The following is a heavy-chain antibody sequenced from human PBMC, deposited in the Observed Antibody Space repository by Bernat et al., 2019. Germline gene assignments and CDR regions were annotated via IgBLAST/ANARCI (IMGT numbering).Heavy chain of an antibody. CDR2: IYPGDSDT. D-gene: IGHD1-14*01. J-gene: IGHJ6*02. CDR3: ARHNLDYYYGMDV. Sequence: EVQLVQSGAEVKKPGESLKISCKGSGYSFTSYWIGWVRQMPGKGLEWMGIIYPGDSDTRYSPSFQGQVTSSADKSISTAYRQWSSLKASDTTMYYCARHNLDYYYGMDVWGQGTTVTVSS. CDR1: GYSFTSYW. V-gene: IGHV5-51*01.